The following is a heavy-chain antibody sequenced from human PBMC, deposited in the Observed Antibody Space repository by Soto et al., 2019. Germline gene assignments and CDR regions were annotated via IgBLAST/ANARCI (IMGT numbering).Heavy chain of an antibody. CDR3: ARGRSGTYYGDFYX. CDR2: ITSSSSYI. Sequence: GGSLRLSFAASGFTFSSCSMNWVRQAPGKGLEWVSSITSSSSYIYYADSVKGRFTIYRDNAKKSLYLQMNSLRAEDTAVYYCARGRSGTYYGDFYXWGQGTLFTVSX. J-gene: IGHJ4*02. CDR1: GFTFSSCS. D-gene: IGHD1-26*01. V-gene: IGHV3-21*01.